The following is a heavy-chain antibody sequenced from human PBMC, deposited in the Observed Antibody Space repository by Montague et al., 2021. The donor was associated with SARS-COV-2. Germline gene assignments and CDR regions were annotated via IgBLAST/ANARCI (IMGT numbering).Heavy chain of an antibody. CDR1: GGSISSGSYY. Sequence: TLSLTCTVSGGSISSGSYYWSWIRQPAGKGLEWIGRIYTSGSTNYNPSLKSRVTISVDTSKNQFSLKLSSVTAADTAVYYCAGVFPRWLQFDPYFDYWGQGTLVTVSS. J-gene: IGHJ4*02. CDR3: AGVFPRWLQFDPYFDY. D-gene: IGHD5-24*01. V-gene: IGHV4-61*02. CDR2: IYTSGST.